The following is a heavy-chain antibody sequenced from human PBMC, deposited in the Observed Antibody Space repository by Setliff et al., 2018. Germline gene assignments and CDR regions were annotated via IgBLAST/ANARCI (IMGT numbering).Heavy chain of an antibody. CDR1: GASISSGGYY. CDR3: ARGSEFYYGSGTIDS. J-gene: IGHJ4*02. V-gene: IGHV4-61*10. CDR2: ISPSGST. Sequence: SETLSLTCTVSGASISSGGYYWTWIRQPAGKALEWIGHISPSGSTTYNPSLKSRVTISPDTSKNHFSLKVSSVTPADTAVYYCARGSEFYYGSGTIDSWGQGTLVTVSS. D-gene: IGHD3-10*01.